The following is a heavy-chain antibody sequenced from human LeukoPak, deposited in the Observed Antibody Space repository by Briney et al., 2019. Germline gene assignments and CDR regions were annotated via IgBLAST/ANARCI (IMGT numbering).Heavy chain of an antibody. J-gene: IGHJ5*02. D-gene: IGHD3-10*01. Sequence: GGSLRLSCAASGFTFSSYAMSWVRQAPGKGLEWVSAISGSGGSTYYADSVKGRFTISRDNSKNTLYLQMNSLRAEDTAVYYCAKRRLLWFGGNWFDPWGQGTLVTVSS. V-gene: IGHV3-23*01. CDR2: ISGSGGST. CDR1: GFTFSSYA. CDR3: AKRRLLWFGGNWFDP.